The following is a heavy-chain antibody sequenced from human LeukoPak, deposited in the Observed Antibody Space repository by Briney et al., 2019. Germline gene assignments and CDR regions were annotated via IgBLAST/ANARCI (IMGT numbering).Heavy chain of an antibody. Sequence: GGSLRLSCAASGFTFRNHWMHWLRQTPGKGLVWVSRISSDGSSTTYEDSVKGRFTLSRDNAKNTLYLQMNNLRAEDTAMYYCARDQRVTGRPDIDYWGQGTLVIVSS. D-gene: IGHD6-6*01. J-gene: IGHJ4*02. V-gene: IGHV3-74*03. CDR3: ARDQRVTGRPDIDY. CDR1: GFTFRNHW. CDR2: ISSDGSST.